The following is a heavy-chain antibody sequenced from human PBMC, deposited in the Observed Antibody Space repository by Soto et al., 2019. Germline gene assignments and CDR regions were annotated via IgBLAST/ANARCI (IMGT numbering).Heavy chain of an antibody. CDR3: ARDVILGTLDY. CDR1: GFTLSSYA. V-gene: IGHV3-30-3*01. Sequence: GGPLTLSCAAAGFTLSSYAMHWFRQARGKGLEWVAVISYDGSNKYYADSVKGRFTISRDNSKNTLYLQMNSLRAEDTAVYYCARDVILGTLDYWGQGTLVTVSS. D-gene: IGHD3-16*02. CDR2: ISYDGSNK. J-gene: IGHJ4*02.